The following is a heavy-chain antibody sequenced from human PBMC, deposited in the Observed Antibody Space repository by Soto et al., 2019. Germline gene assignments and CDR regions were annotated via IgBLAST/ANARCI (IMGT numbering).Heavy chain of an antibody. Sequence: PSETLSLTCTVSGGYISNYYWNWIRQPPGKGLEWIGYIYYSGSTNHNPSLKSRVAISVDTSKSQFSLKLSSVTAADTAVYYCARAEEMYSSGRYYLDIWGLGTLVTVSS. D-gene: IGHD6-19*01. CDR2: IYYSGST. J-gene: IGHJ4*01. CDR1: GGYISNYY. CDR3: ARAEEMYSSGRYYLDI. V-gene: IGHV4-59*01.